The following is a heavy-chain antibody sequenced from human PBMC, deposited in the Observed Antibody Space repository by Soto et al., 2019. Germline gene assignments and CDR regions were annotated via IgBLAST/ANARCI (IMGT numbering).Heavy chain of an antibody. CDR2: IWSDGSNK. CDR1: GFTFSSYG. D-gene: IGHD6-19*01. Sequence: GGSLRLSCAASGFTFSSYGMHWVRQAPGKGLEWVAVIWSDGSNKYYADSVKGRFTISRDDSKNTLYLQMNSLRAEDSAVYYCARASSERYSSGWQPYYYYAMDVWGQGTTVTVSS. V-gene: IGHV3-33*01. J-gene: IGHJ6*02. CDR3: ARASSERYSSGWQPYYYYAMDV.